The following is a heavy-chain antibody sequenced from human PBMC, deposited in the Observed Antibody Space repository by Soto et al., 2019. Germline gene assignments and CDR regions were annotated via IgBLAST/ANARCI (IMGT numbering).Heavy chain of an antibody. D-gene: IGHD3-10*01. CDR1: GGSFSGYY. CDR2: INHSGST. J-gene: IGHJ5*02. CDR3: ARGKMIWFGGGYDP. V-gene: IGHV4-34*01. Sequence: QVQLQQWGAGLLKPSETLSLTCAVYGGSFSGYYWSWIRQPPGKGLEWIGEINHSGSTNYNPSLKSRVTISVDTSKSRFSLKLSSVTAADTAVYYCARGKMIWFGGGYDPWGQGTLVTVSS.